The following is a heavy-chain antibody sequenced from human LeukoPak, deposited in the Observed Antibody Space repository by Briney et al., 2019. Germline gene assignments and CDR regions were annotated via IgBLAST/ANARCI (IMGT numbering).Heavy chain of an antibody. J-gene: IGHJ4*02. CDR2: IYHSGST. CDR1: GGSISSSNW. CDR3: ARHVDAIFGVVILRGQFDY. V-gene: IGHV4-4*02. D-gene: IGHD3-3*01. Sequence: PSETLSLTCAVSGGSISSSNWWSWVRQPPGKGLEWIGEIYHSGSTNYNPSLKSRVTISVDKSKNQFSLKLSSVTAADTAVYYCARHVDAIFGVVILRGQFDYWGQGTLVTVSS.